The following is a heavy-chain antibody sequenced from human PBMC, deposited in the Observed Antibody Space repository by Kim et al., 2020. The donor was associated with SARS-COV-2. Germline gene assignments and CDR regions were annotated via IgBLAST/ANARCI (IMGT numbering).Heavy chain of an antibody. Sequence: NDYAVSVKSRITINPDTSKNQFSLQLNSVTPEDTAVYYCAVDREYYGMDVWGQGTTVTVSS. CDR2: N. D-gene: IGHD5-12*01. V-gene: IGHV6-1*01. J-gene: IGHJ6*02. CDR3: AVDREYYGMDV.